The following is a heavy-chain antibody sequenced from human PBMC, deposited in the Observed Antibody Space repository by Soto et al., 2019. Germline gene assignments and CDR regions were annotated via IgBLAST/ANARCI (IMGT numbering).Heavy chain of an antibody. CDR2: IYIGGNT. J-gene: IGHJ4*02. V-gene: IGHV3-53*04. CDR1: GFTVSSNH. Sequence: EVQLVESGGDLVQPGGSLRLSCAASGFTVSSNHISWVRQAPGKGLEWVSVIYIGGNTYYADSVKGRFTISRHNSKNTVFLQMNSLRTEDTAVYYFARDSGKSNYFDYWGQGTLVTVSS. CDR3: ARDSGKSNYFDY. D-gene: IGHD1-26*01.